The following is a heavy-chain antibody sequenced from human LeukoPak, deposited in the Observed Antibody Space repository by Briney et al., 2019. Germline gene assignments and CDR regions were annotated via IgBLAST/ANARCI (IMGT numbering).Heavy chain of an antibody. V-gene: IGHV3-49*03. CDR2: IRRNAYGGTT. CDR1: GFNFRDYA. CDR3: TRACSGGSCYSGYYYYYMDV. D-gene: IGHD2-15*01. J-gene: IGHJ6*03. Sequence: GGPLRLFRRASGFNFRDYALSWFRQAAGKGVAWVGFIRRNAYGGTTEYAASVKGRFTISRDDSKSIAYLQMNSLKPEDTAVYYCTRACSGGSCYSGYYYYYMDVWGKGTTVTVSS.